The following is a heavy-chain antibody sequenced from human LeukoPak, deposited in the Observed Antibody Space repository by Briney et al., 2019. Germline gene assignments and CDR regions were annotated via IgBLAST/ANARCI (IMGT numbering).Heavy chain of an antibody. CDR1: GGSISSYY. Sequence: PSETLSLTCTVSGGSISSYYWSWIRQPAGKGLEWIGRIYTSGSTNYNPSLKSRVTISVDTSKNQFSLKLSSVTAADTAVYYCATPSITIFGVVILDYFDYWGQGTLVTVSS. CDR3: ATPSITIFGVVILDYFDY. J-gene: IGHJ4*02. CDR2: IYTSGST. V-gene: IGHV4-4*07. D-gene: IGHD3-3*01.